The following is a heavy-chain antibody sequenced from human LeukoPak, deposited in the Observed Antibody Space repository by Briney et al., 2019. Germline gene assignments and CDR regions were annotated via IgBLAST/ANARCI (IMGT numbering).Heavy chain of an antibody. CDR3: VCHYSDTSGGY. CDR2: IKEDGTRL. J-gene: IGHJ4*02. CDR1: GFTFSRYW. D-gene: IGHD3-22*01. Sequence: GGSLRLSCAASGFTFSRYWMNWVRQVPGKGLEWVANIKEDGTRLNYVDSVRGRFTISRDNAKGSLYLQMNSLRAEDTAVYYCVCHYSDTSGGYWGQGTLVNVSS. V-gene: IGHV3-7*01.